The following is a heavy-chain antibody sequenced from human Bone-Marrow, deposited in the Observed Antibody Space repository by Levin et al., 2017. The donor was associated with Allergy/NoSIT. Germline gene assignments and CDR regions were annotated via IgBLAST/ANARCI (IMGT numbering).Heavy chain of an antibody. CDR2: ISGSGGST. J-gene: IGHJ4*02. CDR3: AKRGSGSGRPHDY. Sequence: SGESLKISCAASGFTFSSYAMSWVRQAPGKGLEWVSAISGSGGSTYYADSVKGRFTISRDNSKNTLYLQMNSLRAEDTAVYYCAKRGSGSGRPHDYWGQGTLVTVSS. V-gene: IGHV3-23*01. CDR1: GFTFSSYA. D-gene: IGHD3-10*01.